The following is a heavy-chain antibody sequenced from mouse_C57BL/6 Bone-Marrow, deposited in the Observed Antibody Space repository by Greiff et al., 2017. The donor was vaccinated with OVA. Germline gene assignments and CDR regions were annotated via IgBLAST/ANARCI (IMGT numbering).Heavy chain of an antibody. CDR3: ARDGRWLLPYFDY. V-gene: IGHV1-85*01. CDR2: IYPRDGST. CDR1: GYTFTSYD. D-gene: IGHD2-3*01. Sequence: VKLMESGPELVKPGASVKLSCKASGYTFTSYDINWVKQRPGQGLEWIGWIYPRDGSTKYNEKFKGKATLTVDTSSSTAYMELHSLTSEDSAVYVCARDGRWLLPYFDYWGQGTTLTVSS. J-gene: IGHJ2*01.